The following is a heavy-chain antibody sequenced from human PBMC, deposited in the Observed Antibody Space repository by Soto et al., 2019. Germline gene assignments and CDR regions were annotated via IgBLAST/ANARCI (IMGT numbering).Heavy chain of an antibody. V-gene: IGHV3-23*01. CDR1: GFTCSSKA. D-gene: IGHD3-10*01. Sequence: GGALRPSCTASGFTCSSKATSWVRQLPGRRVERDSVVTNTGGDTPYAASGKGRVPISRDISKDTLYLPMNSLRAEDTAISSFARASGESYPGSLVFDSGGQGTRVNVTS. J-gene: IGHJ4*02. CDR3: ARASGESYPGSLVFDS. CDR2: VTNTGGDT.